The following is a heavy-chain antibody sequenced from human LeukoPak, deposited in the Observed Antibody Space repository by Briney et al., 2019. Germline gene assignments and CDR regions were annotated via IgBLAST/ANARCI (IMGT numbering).Heavy chain of an antibody. Sequence: PGGSLRPSCATSGFSFSSYAMSWVRQAPGKGLEWVSVISGSVDSTYYGDSMKGRFTISRDTYKNTLYLQMNSLRAEDTAIYYCAKHSHSWYIGYFEYWGQGTLVTVSS. V-gene: IGHV3-23*01. D-gene: IGHD1-1*01. CDR2: ISGSVDST. CDR3: AKHSHSWYIGYFEY. J-gene: IGHJ4*02. CDR1: GFSFSSYA.